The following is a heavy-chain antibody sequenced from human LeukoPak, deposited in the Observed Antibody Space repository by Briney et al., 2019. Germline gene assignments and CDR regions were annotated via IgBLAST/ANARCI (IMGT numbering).Heavy chain of an antibody. D-gene: IGHD2-15*01. V-gene: IGHV4-59*01. CDR2: IYYTGNT. CDR3: ARGRVAYSAYYFDH. CDR1: GDSITNYF. Sequence: SETLSLTCTVSGDSITNYFWSWIRQPPGKGLEWIGYIYYTGNTNYKPSLKSRVTISVDTSTNQFSLRLRSVTAADTAVYYCARGRVAYSAYYFDHWGRGTLVTVSS. J-gene: IGHJ4*02.